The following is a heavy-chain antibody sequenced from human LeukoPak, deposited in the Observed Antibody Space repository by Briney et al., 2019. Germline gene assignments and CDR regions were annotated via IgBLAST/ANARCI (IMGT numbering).Heavy chain of an antibody. Sequence: PSETLSLTCSVSGGSISSSSYYWGWIRQSPGKGLEWIASMYYSGSTYYNPSLKSRVTISVDTSKNQFSLKVSSVTAADTAVYYCARDTHWGQGTLVTVSS. CDR3: ARDTH. CDR2: MYYSGST. V-gene: IGHV4-39*02. CDR1: GGSISSSSYY. J-gene: IGHJ4*02.